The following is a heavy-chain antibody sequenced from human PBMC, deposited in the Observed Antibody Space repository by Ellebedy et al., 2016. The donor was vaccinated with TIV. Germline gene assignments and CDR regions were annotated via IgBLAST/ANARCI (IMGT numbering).Heavy chain of an antibody. V-gene: IGHV1-18*04. CDR2: INPNSGGT. CDR1: GYTFTSYG. J-gene: IGHJ5*02. CDR3: ARGGNVLTGYENWFDP. D-gene: IGHD3-9*01. Sequence: ASVKVSCKASGYTFTSYGISWVRQAPGQGLEWMGWINPNSGGTNYAQKFQGRVTMTKDTSTSTAYMELRSLRSDDTAVYYCARGGNVLTGYENWFDPWGQGTLVTVSS.